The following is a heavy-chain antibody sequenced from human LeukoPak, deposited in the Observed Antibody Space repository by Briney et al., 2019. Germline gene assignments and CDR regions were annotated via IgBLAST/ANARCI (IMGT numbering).Heavy chain of an antibody. V-gene: IGHV1-18*01. CDR3: ARVPPYYYYYYMDV. CDR1: GYTFTSYG. J-gene: IGHJ6*03. Sequence: GASVKVSCKASGYTFTSYGISWVRQAPGQGLEWMGWISAYNGNTNYAQKLQGRVTMTTDTSTSTAYMELRSLRSDDTAVYYCARVPPYYYYYYMDVWGKGTTVTISS. CDR2: ISAYNGNT.